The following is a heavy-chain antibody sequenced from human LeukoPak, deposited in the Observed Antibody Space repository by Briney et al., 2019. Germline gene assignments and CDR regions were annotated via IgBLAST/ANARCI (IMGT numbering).Heavy chain of an antibody. CDR2: IGTAGDT. J-gene: IGHJ5*02. CDR1: GFTFSSYD. V-gene: IGHV3-13*01. CDR3: AKDRAYISSWYGCSTP. Sequence: PGGSLRLSCAASGFTFSSYDMHWVRQATGKGLEWVSAIGTAGDTYYPGSVKGRFTISRENAKNSLYLQMNSLRAGDTAVYYCAKDRAYISSWYGCSTPWGQGTLVTVSS. D-gene: IGHD6-13*01.